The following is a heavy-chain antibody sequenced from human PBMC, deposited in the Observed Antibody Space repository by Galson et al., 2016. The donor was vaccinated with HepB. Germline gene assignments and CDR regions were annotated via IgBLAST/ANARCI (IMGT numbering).Heavy chain of an antibody. J-gene: IGHJ4*02. CDR2: ISDNGHAT. D-gene: IGHD1-14*01. V-gene: IGHV3-23*01. CDR3: AKCPPGTRGSLDS. Sequence: SLRLSCAGSGFTFNSYAMNWVHQAPGKGLEWISLISDNGHATYYADPVRGRFSIARDNSKNTLYLQMSSLRADDTAVYYCAKCPPGTRGSLDSWGQGTLVTVSS. CDR1: GFTFNSYA.